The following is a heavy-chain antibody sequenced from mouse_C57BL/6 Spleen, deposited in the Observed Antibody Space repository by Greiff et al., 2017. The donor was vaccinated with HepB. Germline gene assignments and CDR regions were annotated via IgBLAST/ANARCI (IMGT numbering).Heavy chain of an antibody. CDR1: GFSLSTSGMG. J-gene: IGHJ4*01. Sequence: QVTLKVSGPGILQSSQTLSLTCSFSGFSLSTSGMGVSWIRQPSGKGLEWLAHIYWDDDKRYNPSLKSRLTISKDTSRNQVFLKITSVDTADTATYYCARSGDYYGSSPYYYAMDYWGQGTSVTVSS. V-gene: IGHV8-12*01. CDR3: ARSGDYYGSSPYYYAMDY. D-gene: IGHD1-1*01. CDR2: IYWDDDK.